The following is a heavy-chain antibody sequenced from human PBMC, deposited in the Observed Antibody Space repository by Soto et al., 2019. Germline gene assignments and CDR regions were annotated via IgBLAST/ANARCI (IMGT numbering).Heavy chain of an antibody. V-gene: IGHV3-23*01. CDR2: ISGSGGST. D-gene: IGHD2-15*01. J-gene: IGHJ6*03. CDR1: GFTFSSYA. Sequence: GGSLRLSCAAPGFTFSSYAMSWVRQAPGKGLEWVSAISGSGGSTYYADSVKGRFTISRDNSKNTLYLQMNSLRAEDTAVYYCVKAGYCSGGGCPYYYYYYMDVWGKGTTVTVSS. CDR3: VKAGYCSGGGCPYYYYYYMDV.